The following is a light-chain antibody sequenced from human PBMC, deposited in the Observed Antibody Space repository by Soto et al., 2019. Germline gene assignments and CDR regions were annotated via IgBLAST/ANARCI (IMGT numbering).Light chain of an antibody. CDR1: QSISSW. V-gene: IGKV1-5*01. Sequence: DIQMTQSPSTLSASVGDRVTITCRASQSISSWLAWYQQKPGKAPKLLIYDASSLESGVPSRFSGSGSGTEFTLTISSLQPDDFATYYCQQYNSCPVTFGQGTKVEIK. CDR3: QQYNSCPVT. J-gene: IGKJ1*01. CDR2: DAS.